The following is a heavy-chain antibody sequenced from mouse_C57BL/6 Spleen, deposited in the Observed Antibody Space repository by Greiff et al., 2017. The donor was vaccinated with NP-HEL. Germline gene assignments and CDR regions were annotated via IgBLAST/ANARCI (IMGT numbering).Heavy chain of an antibody. D-gene: IGHD1-1*01. V-gene: IGHV1-64*01. Sequence: VQLQQSGAELVKPGASVKLSCKASGYTFTSYWMHWVKQRPGQGLEWIGMIHPNSGSTNYNEKFKSKATLTVDKSSSTAYMQLSSLTSEDSAVYYCARAITTVVAEYYFDYWGQSTTLTVSS. CDR1: GYTFTSYW. CDR2: IHPNSGST. CDR3: ARAITTVVAEYYFDY. J-gene: IGHJ2*01.